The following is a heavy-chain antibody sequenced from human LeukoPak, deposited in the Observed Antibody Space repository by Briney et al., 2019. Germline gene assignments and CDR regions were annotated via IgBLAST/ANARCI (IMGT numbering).Heavy chain of an antibody. Sequence: PGGSLRLSCAASGFTLSGSAMHWVRQASGKGLEWVGRIRSKANSYATAYAASVKGRFTISRDDSKNTAYLQMNSLKTEDTAVYYCTSTYYDFWSGLIDYWGQGTLATVSS. J-gene: IGHJ4*02. CDR1: GFTLSGSA. CDR3: TSTYYDFWSGLIDY. D-gene: IGHD3-3*01. CDR2: IRSKANSYAT. V-gene: IGHV3-73*01.